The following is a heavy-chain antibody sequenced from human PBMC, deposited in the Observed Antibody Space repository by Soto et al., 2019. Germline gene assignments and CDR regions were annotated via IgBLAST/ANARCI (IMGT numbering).Heavy chain of an antibody. Sequence: LFLTCAVSGGSFTSNNWWTWVRQPPGQGLEWIGEIYRTGSTNYNPSLKSRVTISLDKSENQFSLKVTSLTAADTAVYYCASRDPGTSVDYWGQGTLVTVSS. V-gene: IGHV4-4*02. J-gene: IGHJ4*02. D-gene: IGHD1-7*01. CDR1: GGSFTSNNW. CDR3: ASRDPGTSVDY. CDR2: IYRTGST.